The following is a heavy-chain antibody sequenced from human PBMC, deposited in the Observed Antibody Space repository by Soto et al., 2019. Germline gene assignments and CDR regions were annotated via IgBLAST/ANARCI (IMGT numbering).Heavy chain of an antibody. D-gene: IGHD3-3*01. V-gene: IGHV3-23*01. J-gene: IGHJ6*02. Sequence: GGSLRLSCSASGFTFSSYAMSWVRQAPGKGLEWVSAISGSGGSTYYADSVKGRFTISRDNSKNTLYLQMNILRAEDTAVYYCARAAVPDYDFWSGPPGGYYYYGMDVWGQGTTVTVSS. CDR2: ISGSGGST. CDR1: GFTFSSYA. CDR3: ARAAVPDYDFWSGPPGGYYYYGMDV.